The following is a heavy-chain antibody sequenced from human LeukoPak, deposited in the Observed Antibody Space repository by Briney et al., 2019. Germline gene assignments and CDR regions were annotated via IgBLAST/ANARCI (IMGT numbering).Heavy chain of an antibody. D-gene: IGHD3-22*01. CDR1: GYTFTGYY. CDR3: ARTCSFYYDSSGYCSFDY. Sequence: ASVKVSCKASGYTFTGYYMHWVRQAPGQGLEWMGWINPNSGGTNYAQKLRGRVTMTTDTSTSTAYMELRSLRSDDTAVYYCARTCSFYYDSSGYCSFDYWGQGTLVTVSS. J-gene: IGHJ4*02. V-gene: IGHV1-2*02. CDR2: INPNSGGT.